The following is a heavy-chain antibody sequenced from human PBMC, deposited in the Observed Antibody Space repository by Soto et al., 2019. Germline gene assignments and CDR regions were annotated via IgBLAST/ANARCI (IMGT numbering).Heavy chain of an antibody. CDR3: ARRSVSSGYRNLEYFDY. V-gene: IGHV5-51*01. CDR1: GYGFTSYW. D-gene: IGHD3-22*01. CDR2: IYPGDSDT. J-gene: IGHJ4*02. Sequence: GESLKISCKGSGYGFTSYWIGWVRQMPGKGLEWMGIIYPGDSDTRYSPSFQGQVTISADKSISTAYLQWSSLKASDTAMYYCARRSVSSGYRNLEYFDYWGQGTLVTVSS.